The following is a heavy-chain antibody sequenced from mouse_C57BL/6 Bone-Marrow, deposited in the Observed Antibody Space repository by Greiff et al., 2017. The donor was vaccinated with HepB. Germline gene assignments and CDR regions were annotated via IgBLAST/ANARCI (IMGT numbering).Heavy chain of an antibody. J-gene: IGHJ2*01. D-gene: IGHD1-1*01. CDR1: GYTFTSYG. Sequence: VQLQESGAELARPGASVKLSCKASGYTFTSYGISWVKQRTGQGLEWIGEIYPRSGNTYYNEKFKGKATLTADKSSSTAYMELRSLTSEYSEFYVCARDYYYGRGYYFDYWGQGTTLTVSS. CDR3: ARDYYYGRGYYFDY. CDR2: IYPRSGNT. V-gene: IGHV1-81*01.